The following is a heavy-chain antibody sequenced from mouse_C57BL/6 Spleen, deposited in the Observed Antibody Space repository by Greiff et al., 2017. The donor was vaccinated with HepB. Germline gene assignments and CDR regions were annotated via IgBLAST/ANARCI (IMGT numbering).Heavy chain of an antibody. Sequence: EVHLVESGGGLVKPGGSLKLSCAASGFTFSDYGMHWVRQAPEKGLEWVAYISSGSSTIYYADTVKGRFTISRDNAKNTLFLQMTSLRSEDTAMYYGAKGAVVAYYYAMDYWGQGTSVTVSS. CDR1: GFTFSDYG. CDR2: ISSGSSTI. CDR3: AKGAVVAYYYAMDY. D-gene: IGHD1-1*01. V-gene: IGHV5-17*01. J-gene: IGHJ4*01.